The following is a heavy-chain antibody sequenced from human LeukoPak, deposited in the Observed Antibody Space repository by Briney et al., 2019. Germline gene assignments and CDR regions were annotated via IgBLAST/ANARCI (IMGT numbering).Heavy chain of an antibody. J-gene: IGHJ2*01. Sequence: GGSLRLSCAASGFTFDDYAMHWVRQAPGKGLEWVSGISWNSGGIGYADSVKGRFTISRDNAKNSLYLQMNSLRAEDTALYYCAKTTVTTPFDLWGRGTLVTVSS. CDR2: ISWNSGGI. CDR3: AKTTVTTPFDL. CDR1: GFTFDDYA. D-gene: IGHD4-17*01. V-gene: IGHV3-9*01.